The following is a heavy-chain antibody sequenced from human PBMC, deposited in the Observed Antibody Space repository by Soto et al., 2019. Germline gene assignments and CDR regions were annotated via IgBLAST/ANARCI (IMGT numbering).Heavy chain of an antibody. CDR1: GFTFSSYG. CDR2: ISYEGSYK. CDR3: AKRNGGFAY. D-gene: IGHD3-16*01. J-gene: IGHJ4*02. Sequence: QVQLVESGGGVVQPGRSLRLSCAASGFTFSSYGLHWVRQAPGKGLEWVAVISYEGSYKYYADSVKGRFTISRDNSKHTLYLQMNSLRAEDTAVYYCAKRNGGFAYWGQGTLVTVSS. V-gene: IGHV3-30*18.